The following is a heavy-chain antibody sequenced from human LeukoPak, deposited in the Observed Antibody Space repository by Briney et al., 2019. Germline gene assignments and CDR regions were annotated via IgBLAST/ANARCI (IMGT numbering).Heavy chain of an antibody. J-gene: IGHJ4*02. CDR3: ARDCSSTSCYLDY. V-gene: IGHV4-34*01. Sequence: PSETLSLTCAVYGGSFSGYYWGWIRKPPGKGLKWIGEINHSGSTNYNPSLKSRVTISVDTSKNQFSLKVSSVTAADTAVYYCARDCSSTSCYLDYWSQGTLVTVSS. CDR1: GGSFSGYY. CDR2: INHSGST. D-gene: IGHD2-2*01.